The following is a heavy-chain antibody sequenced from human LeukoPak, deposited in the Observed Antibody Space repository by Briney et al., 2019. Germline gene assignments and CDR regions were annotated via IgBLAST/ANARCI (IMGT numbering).Heavy chain of an antibody. CDR1: GFTFSSYS. CDR3: ARGPMIVVDAEHTFDY. V-gene: IGHV3-21*01. D-gene: IGHD3-22*01. Sequence: PGGSLRLSCAASGFTFSSYSMNWVRQAPGKGLEWVSSISSSSSYIYYADSVKGRFTISRDNAKNSLYLQMNSLRAEDTAVYYCARGPMIVVDAEHTFDYWGQGTLVTVSS. J-gene: IGHJ4*02. CDR2: ISSSSSYI.